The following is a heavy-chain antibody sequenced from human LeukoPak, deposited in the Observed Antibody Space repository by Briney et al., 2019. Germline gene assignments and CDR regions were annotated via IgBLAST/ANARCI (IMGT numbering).Heavy chain of an antibody. CDR3: AKNDSSSLASDY. Sequence: SETPSLTRTLSGRSLSSYYWPWLRQPARKGLEWIGYIYYSEITNYDPSLKSRVTISVVTSKNQFSLKLTSVTAADTAMYYCAKNDSSSLASDYWGQGTLVTVSS. D-gene: IGHD6-6*01. V-gene: IGHV4-59*01. CDR2: IYYSEIT. J-gene: IGHJ4*02. CDR1: GRSLSSYY.